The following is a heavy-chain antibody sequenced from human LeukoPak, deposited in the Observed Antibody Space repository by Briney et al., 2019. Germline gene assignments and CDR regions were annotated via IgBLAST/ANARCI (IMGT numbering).Heavy chain of an antibody. CDR1: GFTSSSYA. Sequence: GGSLRLSCAASGFTSSSYAMSWVRQAPGKGLEWVSGISPSGTNTYHANSVKGRFTISRDNPKNTLYLQMNSLRAEDTAVYYCARTNQNIGYCSGGSCAYQDAFDIWGQGTMVTVSS. V-gene: IGHV3-23*01. J-gene: IGHJ3*02. CDR3: ARTNQNIGYCSGGSCAYQDAFDI. D-gene: IGHD2-15*01. CDR2: ISPSGTNT.